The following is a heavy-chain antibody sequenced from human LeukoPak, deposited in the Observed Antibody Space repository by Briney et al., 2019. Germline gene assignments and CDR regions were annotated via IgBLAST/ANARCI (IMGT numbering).Heavy chain of an antibody. Sequence: GGSLRLSCAASGFTFSSYSMNWVRQAPGMGLEWVSSISSSSSYIYYADSVKGRFTISRDNAKNSLYLQMNSLRAEDTAVYYCASETDPYYYGSGSYLDYWGQGTLVTVSS. J-gene: IGHJ4*02. CDR2: ISSSSSYI. V-gene: IGHV3-21*01. D-gene: IGHD3-10*01. CDR1: GFTFSSYS. CDR3: ASETDPYYYGSGSYLDY.